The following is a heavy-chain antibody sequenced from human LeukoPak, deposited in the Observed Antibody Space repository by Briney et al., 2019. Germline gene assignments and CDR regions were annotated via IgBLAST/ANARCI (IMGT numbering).Heavy chain of an antibody. CDR2: IYWDDDK. CDR1: GFSLTTSGVG. D-gene: IGHD6-13*01. J-gene: IGHJ4*02. Sequence: ESGPTLVNPTQTLTLTCTFSGFSLTTSGVGVGWIRQPPGKALECLALIYWDDDKRYSPSLKSRLTITKDTSKNQVVLTMTNMDPVDTATYYCAHRLGPRGSSWSSAYFDYWGQGNLVTVSS. V-gene: IGHV2-5*02. CDR3: AHRLGPRGSSWSSAYFDY.